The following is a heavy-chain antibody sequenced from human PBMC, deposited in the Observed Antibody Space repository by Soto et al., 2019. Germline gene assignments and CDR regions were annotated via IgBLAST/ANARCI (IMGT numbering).Heavy chain of an antibody. CDR1: GFTFSSYA. V-gene: IGHV3-30-3*01. Sequence: QVQLVESGGGVVQPGRSLRLSCAASGFTFSSYAMHWVRQAPGKGLGGVAVISYDGSNKYYADSVKGRFTISRDNSKNTLYLQMNSLRAEDTAVYYCARGNVVVVAATDFDCWGQGTLVTVSS. CDR3: ARGNVVVVAATDFDC. J-gene: IGHJ4*02. D-gene: IGHD2-15*01. CDR2: ISYDGSNK.